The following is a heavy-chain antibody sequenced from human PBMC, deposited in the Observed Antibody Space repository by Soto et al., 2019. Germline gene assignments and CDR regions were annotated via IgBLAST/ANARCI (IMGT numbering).Heavy chain of an antibody. CDR2: MNPNSGNT. V-gene: IGHV1-8*01. CDR1: GYTFTSYD. Sequence: ASAKVSCKASGYTFTSYDINWVRQATVQGLEWMGWMNPNSGNTGYAQKFQGRVTMTRNTSRSTAYMELISLRSEDTAVYYCARGHSSGYGLVVFDIWGQGTMVNVSS. J-gene: IGHJ3*02. CDR3: ARGHSSGYGLVVFDI. D-gene: IGHD3-22*01.